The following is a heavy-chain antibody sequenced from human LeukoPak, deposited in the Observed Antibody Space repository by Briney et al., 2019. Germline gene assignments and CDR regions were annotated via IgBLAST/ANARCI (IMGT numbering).Heavy chain of an antibody. V-gene: IGHV4-59*12. J-gene: IGHJ4*02. CDR3: ARGERLGPDY. CDR1: GVSITSYY. Sequence: SDTLSLTCPVAGVSITSYYWSWIRQPTGKGLEWIGYMSFSRSSNYNPSLKSRVTISLDTSTTQISQRLVSVTSADTAVYYCARGERLGPDYWGQGALVTVSS. D-gene: IGHD3-16*01. CDR2: MSFSRSS.